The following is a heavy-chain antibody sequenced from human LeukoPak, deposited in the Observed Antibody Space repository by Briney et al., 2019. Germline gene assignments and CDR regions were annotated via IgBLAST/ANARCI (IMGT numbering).Heavy chain of an antibody. V-gene: IGHV4-34*01. D-gene: IGHD2-2*01. CDR3: ARGYCSSTSCSNDAFDI. J-gene: IGHJ3*02. CDR1: GGSFSGYY. CDR2: INHSGST. Sequence: SETLSLTCAVDGGSFSGYYWSWIRQPPGKGLEWIGEINHSGSTNYNPSLKSRVTISVDTSKNQFSLKLSSVTAADTAVYYCARGYCSSTSCSNDAFDIWGQGTMVTVSS.